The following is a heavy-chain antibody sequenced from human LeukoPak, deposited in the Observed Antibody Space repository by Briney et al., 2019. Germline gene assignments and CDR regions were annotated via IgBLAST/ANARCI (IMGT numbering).Heavy chain of an antibody. Sequence: GGSLRLSCAVSGFTFSSYSLNWVRQAPGKGLEWVSSISSSSSYIYYADSVKGRFTISRDNAKNSLYLQMISLRAEDTAVYYCARAGGNSVGYWGQGTLVTVSS. V-gene: IGHV3-21*01. CDR2: ISSSSSYI. J-gene: IGHJ4*02. D-gene: IGHD4-23*01. CDR1: GFTFSSYS. CDR3: ARAGGNSVGY.